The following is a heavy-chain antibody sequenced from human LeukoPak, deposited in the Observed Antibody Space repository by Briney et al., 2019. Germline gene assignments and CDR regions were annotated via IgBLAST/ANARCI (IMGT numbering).Heavy chain of an antibody. Sequence: SETLSLTCTVSGGSISSYYWSWIRQPPGEGLEWIGYIYYSGSTNYNPSLKSRVTISVDTSKNQFSLKLSSVTAADTAVYYCARTAGTFYDFWSGYYTLSYYYYYMDVWGKGTTVTVFS. V-gene: IGHV4-59*01. CDR2: IYYSGST. D-gene: IGHD3-3*01. CDR3: ARTAGTFYDFWSGYYTLSYYYYYMDV. CDR1: GGSISSYY. J-gene: IGHJ6*03.